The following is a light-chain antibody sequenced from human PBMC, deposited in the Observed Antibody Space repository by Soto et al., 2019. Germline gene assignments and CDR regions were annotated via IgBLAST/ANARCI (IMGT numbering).Light chain of an antibody. J-gene: IGLJ1*01. CDR2: EVT. Sequence: QSVPTQPASVSGSARQSITISCTGSSSDVGAYNFVSWYQHHPGKAPKLILYEVTTHPSGVSSRFSGSKSGNTASLTISGLQADDEANYYCSSYTSSNTPYVFGTGTKVTVL. V-gene: IGLV2-14*01. CDR1: SSDVGAYNF. CDR3: SSYTSSNTPYV.